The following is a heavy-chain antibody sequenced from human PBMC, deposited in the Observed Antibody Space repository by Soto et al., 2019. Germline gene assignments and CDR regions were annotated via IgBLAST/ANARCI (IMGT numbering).Heavy chain of an antibody. J-gene: IGHJ5*02. Sequence: ASVKVSCKASGYTFTGYFTHWVRQAPGQGLEWMGWINPYSGGADYAQSFQGRVTMTRDTSISTVYMELSRLRFDDTAVYYCARVIRGAYYNSPLDTWGQGTVVTV. CDR1: GYTFTGYF. V-gene: IGHV1-2*02. CDR2: INPYSGGA. CDR3: ARVIRGAYYNSPLDT. D-gene: IGHD3-10*01.